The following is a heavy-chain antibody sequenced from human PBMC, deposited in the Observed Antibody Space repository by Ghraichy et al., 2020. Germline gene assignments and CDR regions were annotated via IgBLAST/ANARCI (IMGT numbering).Heavy chain of an antibody. V-gene: IGHV4-31*02. D-gene: IGHD2-21*02. J-gene: IGHJ6*02. CDR3: ARDVAQGSAYCGGDCYSNGMDV. Sequence: SQTLSLTCTVSGGSISSGGYYWNWIRQHPGKGLEWIGYIYYSGSTYYNPSLKSRVTISVDTSKNQFSLKLSSVTAADTAVYYCARDVAQGSAYCGGDCYSNGMDVWGQGTTVTVSS. CDR1: GGSISSGGYY. CDR2: IYYSGST.